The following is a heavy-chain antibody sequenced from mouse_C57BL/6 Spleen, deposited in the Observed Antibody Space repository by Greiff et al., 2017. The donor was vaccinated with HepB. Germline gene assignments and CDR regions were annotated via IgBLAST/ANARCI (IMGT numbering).Heavy chain of an antibody. CDR2: IHPNSGST. V-gene: IGHV1-64*01. J-gene: IGHJ2*01. CDR3: ARRDDGYYPDY. D-gene: IGHD2-3*01. CDR1: GYTFTSYW. Sequence: QVQLQQPGAELVKPGASVKLSCKASGYTFTSYWMHWVKQRPGQGLEWIGMIHPNSGSTNYNEKFKSKATLTVDKSSSTAYMQLSSLTSEDSAVYYCARRDDGYYPDYWGQGTTLTVSS.